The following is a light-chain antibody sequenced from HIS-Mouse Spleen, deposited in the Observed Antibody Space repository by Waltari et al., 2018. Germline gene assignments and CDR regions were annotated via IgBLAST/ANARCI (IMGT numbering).Light chain of an antibody. CDR3: QAWDSSHVV. CDR2: QDS. J-gene: IGLJ2*01. Sequence: SYELTQPLSVSVSPGQTASITCSGDNLGDKYACWYQQKPGQSPVLVIYQDSKRPSGIPERFSGSNSGNTATLTISGTQAMDEADYYCQAWDSSHVVFGGGTKLTVL. V-gene: IGLV3-1*01. CDR1: NLGDKY.